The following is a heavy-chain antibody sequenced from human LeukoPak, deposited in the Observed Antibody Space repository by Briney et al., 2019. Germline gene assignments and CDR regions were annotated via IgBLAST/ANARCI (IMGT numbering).Heavy chain of an antibody. Sequence: SETLSLTCTVSGGSISSYYWSWIRQPPGKGLEWIGYIYYSGSTNYNPSLKSRVTISVDTSKNQFSLKLSSVTAADTAVYYCARVAQPPMIVGVEYYFDYWGQGTLVTVSS. V-gene: IGHV4-59*08. CDR3: ARVAQPPMIVGVEYYFDY. J-gene: IGHJ4*02. CDR1: GGSISSYY. D-gene: IGHD3-22*01. CDR2: IYYSGST.